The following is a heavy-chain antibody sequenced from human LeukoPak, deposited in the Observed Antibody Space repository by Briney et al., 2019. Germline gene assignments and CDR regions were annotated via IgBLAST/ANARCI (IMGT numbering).Heavy chain of an antibody. V-gene: IGHV3-7*01. J-gene: IGHJ6*03. CDR1: GFTFSSYW. Sequence: GGSLRLSCAASGFTFSSYWMSWVRQAPGKGLEWVANIKQDGSEKYYVDSVKGRFTISRDNAKNSLYLQMNSLRAEDTAVYYCARVRVGSSTSLRVGYYYYYMDVWGKGTTVTVSS. CDR2: IKQDGSEK. D-gene: IGHD2-2*01. CDR3: ARVRVGSSTSLRVGYYYYYMDV.